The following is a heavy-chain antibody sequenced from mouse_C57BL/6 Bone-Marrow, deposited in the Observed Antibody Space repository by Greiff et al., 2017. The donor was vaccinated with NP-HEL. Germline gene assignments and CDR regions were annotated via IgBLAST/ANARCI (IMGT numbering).Heavy chain of an antibody. CDR2: IYPGDGDT. CDR3: ARRDYYGSSYEFAY. D-gene: IGHD1-1*01. Sequence: VQLQQSGPELVKPGASLKISCKASGYAFSSSWMNWVKQRPGKGLEWIGRIYPGDGDTNYNGKFKGKSTLTADKSSSTAYMQLSSLTSEDSAVYFCARRDYYGSSYEFAYWGQGTLVTVSA. J-gene: IGHJ3*01. V-gene: IGHV1-82*01. CDR1: GYAFSSSW.